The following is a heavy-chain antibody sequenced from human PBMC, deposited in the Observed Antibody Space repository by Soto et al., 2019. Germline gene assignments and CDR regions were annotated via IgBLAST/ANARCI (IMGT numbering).Heavy chain of an antibody. Sequence: QVQLQESGPGLVKPSETLSLTCTVSGCSIISYYWSWIRQPPGKGLEWIGYIYYSGSTNYNSSLKSRVTISVDTSKNQFSLQLSSVTAADTAVYYCARLSLAVAGYFDSWGQGTLVTVSS. CDR2: IYYSGST. J-gene: IGHJ4*02. CDR1: GCSIISYY. CDR3: ARLSLAVAGYFDS. D-gene: IGHD6-19*01. V-gene: IGHV4-59*01.